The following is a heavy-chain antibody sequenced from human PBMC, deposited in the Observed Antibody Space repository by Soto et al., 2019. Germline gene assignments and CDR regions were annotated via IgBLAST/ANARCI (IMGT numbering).Heavy chain of an antibody. CDR1: GYTFTGYY. J-gene: IGHJ4*02. D-gene: IGHD1-26*01. Sequence: ASVKVSCKASGYTFTGYYMHWVRQAPGQGLEWMGWINPNSGGTNYAQKFQGWVTMTRDTSISTAYMELSRLRSDDTAVYYCARDLGRSGSYFSFDYWGQGTLVTVSS. V-gene: IGHV1-2*04. CDR3: ARDLGRSGSYFSFDY. CDR2: INPNSGGT.